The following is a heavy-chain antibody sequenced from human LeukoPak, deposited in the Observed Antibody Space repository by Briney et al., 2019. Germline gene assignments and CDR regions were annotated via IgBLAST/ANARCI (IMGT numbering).Heavy chain of an antibody. CDR2: LIPIFGTA. J-gene: IGHJ6*02. V-gene: IGHV1-69*06. Sequence: GASVKVSCKASGGTFSSYAISWVRQAPGQGLGWMGGLIPIFGTANYAQKFQGRVTITADKSTSTAYMELSSLRSEDTAVYYCARGAKMATPMEDYYYGMDVWGQGTTVTVSS. D-gene: IGHD5-24*01. CDR1: GGTFSSYA. CDR3: ARGAKMATPMEDYYYGMDV.